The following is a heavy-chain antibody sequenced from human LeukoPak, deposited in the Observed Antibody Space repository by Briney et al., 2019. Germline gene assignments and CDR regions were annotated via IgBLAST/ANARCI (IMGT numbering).Heavy chain of an antibody. CDR3: ARSYGMDV. J-gene: IGHJ6*02. CDR2: INSDGSST. CDR1: GFTFSTYW. Sequence: GGSLRLSCAASGFTFSTYWMHWVRQAPGKGPVWVSRINSDGSSTTYADSVKGRFTISRDNAKSTLYLQMSNLRAEDTAVYYCARSYGMDVWGQGTTVTVSS. V-gene: IGHV3-74*01.